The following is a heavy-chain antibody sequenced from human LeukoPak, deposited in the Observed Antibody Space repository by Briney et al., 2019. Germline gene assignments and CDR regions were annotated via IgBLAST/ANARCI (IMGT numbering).Heavy chain of an antibody. CDR3: ARDGHIVVVPAAPHGVDY. J-gene: IGHJ4*02. V-gene: IGHV3-30-3*01. CDR1: GFTFSSYA. D-gene: IGHD2-2*01. CDR2: ISYDGSNK. Sequence: GRSLRLSCAASGFTFSSYAMHWVRQAPGKGLEWVAVISYDGSNKYYADSVKGRFTISRDNSKNTLYLQMNSLRAEDTAVYYCARDGHIVVVPAAPHGVDYWGQGTLVTVSS.